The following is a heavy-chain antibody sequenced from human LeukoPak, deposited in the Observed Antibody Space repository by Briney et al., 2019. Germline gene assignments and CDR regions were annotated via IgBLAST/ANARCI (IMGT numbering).Heavy chain of an antibody. D-gene: IGHD6-19*01. Sequence: GGSLRLSCAASGFTFDDYAMHWVRQAPGKGLEWVSLISGDGGSTYYADSVKGRFTISRDNSKNSLYLQMNRLRTEDTALYYCAKDTAVAGIVYWFDPWGQGTLVTVSS. CDR3: AKDTAVAGIVYWFDP. J-gene: IGHJ5*02. CDR2: ISGDGGST. V-gene: IGHV3-43*02. CDR1: GFTFDDYA.